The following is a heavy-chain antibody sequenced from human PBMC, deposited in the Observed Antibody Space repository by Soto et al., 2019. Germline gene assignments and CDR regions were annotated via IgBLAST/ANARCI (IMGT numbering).Heavy chain of an antibody. V-gene: IGHV1-2*02. Sequence: QLHLVQSGAVVKKPGASVTVSCSASGYPVTAYYMHWVRQAPGRGLEWMGGINPATGAAKYTQTFRGRVTGTRDTATRTAFMERRGLTSGDPTVFYWARGGGVGVAGSAAFDMWGQGTLVTVSS. CDR1: GYPVTAYY. CDR3: ARGGGVGVAGSAAFDM. CDR2: INPATGAA. J-gene: IGHJ3*02. D-gene: IGHD3-3*01.